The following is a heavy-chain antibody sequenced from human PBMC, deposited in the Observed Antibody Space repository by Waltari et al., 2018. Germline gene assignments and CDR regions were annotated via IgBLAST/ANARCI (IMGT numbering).Heavy chain of an antibody. CDR3: ARAGYSSSRRDLDY. CDR1: GYTFTSYA. CDR2: INAGKGNT. Sequence: QVQLVQSGAEVKKPGASVKVSCKASGYTFTSYAMHWVRQAPGQRLEGMGWINAGKGNTKYSQKVQGRVTITRDTAASTAYKELSSLRSEDTAVYYCARAGYSSSRRDLDYWGQGTLVTVSS. V-gene: IGHV1-3*01. D-gene: IGHD6-13*01. J-gene: IGHJ4*02.